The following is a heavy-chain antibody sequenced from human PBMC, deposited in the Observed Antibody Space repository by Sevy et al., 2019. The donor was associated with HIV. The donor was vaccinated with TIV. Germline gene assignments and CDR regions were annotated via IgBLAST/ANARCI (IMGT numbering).Heavy chain of an antibody. V-gene: IGHV3-23*01. CDR3: AKDGHYYDSSADYLNYFDY. D-gene: IGHD3-22*01. J-gene: IGHJ4*02. Sequence: GGSLRLSCAASGFTFSSYAMSWVRQAPGKGLEWVSAISGRASSTYYADSVKGRFTISRDTSKNTLYLLLNSLRAEETAVYYCAKDGHYYDSSADYLNYFDYWGQGTLVTVSS. CDR2: ISGRASST. CDR1: GFTFSSYA.